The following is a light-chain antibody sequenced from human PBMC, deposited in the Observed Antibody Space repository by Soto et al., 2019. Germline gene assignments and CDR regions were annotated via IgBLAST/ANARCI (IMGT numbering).Light chain of an antibody. CDR2: DAS. Sequence: EIVLKQSPGTQSLSPGERATLSSRASQSVNNYLAWYQQKPGQAPRLLIYDASNRATGIPPRFSGSGSGTDFTLTISSLEPEDSAVYYCQQRGTWPWLTFGGGTRVEI. CDR3: QQRGTWPWLT. V-gene: IGKV3-11*01. CDR1: QSVNNY. J-gene: IGKJ4*01.